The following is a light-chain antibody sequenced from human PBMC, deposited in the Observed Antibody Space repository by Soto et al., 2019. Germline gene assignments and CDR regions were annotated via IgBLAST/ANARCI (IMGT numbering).Light chain of an antibody. J-gene: IGKJ1*01. CDR2: GAS. V-gene: IGKV3-15*01. CDR1: QSVSSD. CDR3: QQYNNWPRT. Sequence: EIVMTQAPATLYVSPGERATLSCSASQSVSSDLAWYHQKPGQAPRLLIYGASTRATGIPARFSGSGSGTEFTLTINSLQSEDFAVYYCQQYNNWPRTFGQGTKVEIK.